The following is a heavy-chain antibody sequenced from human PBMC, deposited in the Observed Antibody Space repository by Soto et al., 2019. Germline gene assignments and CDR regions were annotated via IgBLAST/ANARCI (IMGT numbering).Heavy chain of an antibody. CDR1: GGSISSYY. Sequence: PSETLSLTCTVSGGSISSYYWSWIRQPPGKGLEWIGYIYHSGNTYYNPSLESRVTISVDTSNNQFSLKLNSVTAADTAVYYCAKPGYCSSTSCYGFDYWGQGTLVTVSS. V-gene: IGHV4-59*01. D-gene: IGHD2-2*01. J-gene: IGHJ4*02. CDR3: AKPGYCSSTSCYGFDY. CDR2: IYHSGNT.